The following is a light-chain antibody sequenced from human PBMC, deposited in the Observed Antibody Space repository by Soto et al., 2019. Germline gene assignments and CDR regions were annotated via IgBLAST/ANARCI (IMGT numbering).Light chain of an antibody. V-gene: IGKV3-20*01. J-gene: IGKJ1*01. Sequence: VVLPQTPATLSFSPGERATLSCRASQSISVYLAWYQQKPGQAPRLLIYDASNRATGIPDRFSGSGSGTDFTLTISRLEPEDFAVYYCQQYGSSGTFGQGTNVDVK. CDR1: QSISVY. CDR2: DAS. CDR3: QQYGSSGT.